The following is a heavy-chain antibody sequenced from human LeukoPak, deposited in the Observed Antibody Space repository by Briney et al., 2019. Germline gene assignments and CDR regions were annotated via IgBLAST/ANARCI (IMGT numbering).Heavy chain of an antibody. CDR3: ARGMIQLWSDY. CDR2: ISYDGSNK. Sequence: PGGSLRLSCAASGFTFSSYAMHWVRQAPGKGLEWVAVISYDGSNKYYADSVKGRFTISRDNSKNTLYLQMNSLRAEDTAVYYCARGMIQLWSDYWGQGTLVTVSS. CDR1: GFTFSSYA. V-gene: IGHV3-30*04. J-gene: IGHJ4*02. D-gene: IGHD5-18*01.